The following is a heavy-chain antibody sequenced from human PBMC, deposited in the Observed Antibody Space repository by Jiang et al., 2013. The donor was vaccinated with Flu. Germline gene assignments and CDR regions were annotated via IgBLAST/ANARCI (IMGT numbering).Heavy chain of an antibody. CDR2: NSGGT. CDR3: ARDPGEASNGWFYFDY. J-gene: IGHJ4*02. D-gene: IGHD6-19*01. V-gene: IGHV1-2*02. Sequence: NSGGTDYAQNFQGRVTMTRDTSISTAYMELTRLTSDDTAVYYCARDPGEASNGWFYFDYWGQGTLVTVSS.